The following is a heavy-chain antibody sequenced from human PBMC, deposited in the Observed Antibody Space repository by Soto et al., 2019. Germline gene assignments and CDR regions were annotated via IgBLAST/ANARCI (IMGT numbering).Heavy chain of an antibody. CDR1: GFTFSSYG. V-gene: IGHV3-33*01. J-gene: IGHJ4*02. CDR3: ERDGESGSSPSHFDY. D-gene: IGHD1-26*01. CDR2: IWYDGSNK. Sequence: GGSLRLSCAASGFTFSSYGMHWVRQAPGKGLEWVAVIWYDGSNKYYADSVKGRFTISRDNSKNTLYLQMNRLRAEDTAVYYCERDGESGSSPSHFDYWGQGTLVTVSS.